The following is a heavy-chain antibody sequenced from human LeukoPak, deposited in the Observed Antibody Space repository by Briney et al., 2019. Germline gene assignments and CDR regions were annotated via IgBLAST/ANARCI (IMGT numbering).Heavy chain of an antibody. J-gene: IGHJ4*02. V-gene: IGHV1-2*02. D-gene: IGHD3-3*01. CDR1: GYTFTGYY. Sequence: ASVKVSCKASGYTFTGYYMHWVRQAPGQGLEWMGWINPNSGGTNYAQRFQGRVTMTEDTSTDTAYMELSSLRSEDTAVYYCATGPGLRFLEWFLPFDYWGQETLVTVSS. CDR3: ATGPGLRFLEWFLPFDY. CDR2: INPNSGGT.